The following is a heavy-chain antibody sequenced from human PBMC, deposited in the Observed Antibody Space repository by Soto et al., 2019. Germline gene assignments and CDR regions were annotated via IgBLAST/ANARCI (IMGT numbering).Heavy chain of an antibody. V-gene: IGHV3-23*01. CDR1: GFTFSDFT. CDR3: ARPFPDKTYYYSGMDV. Sequence: EVQLSQSGGGLVQPGESLTLSCSASGFTFSDFTMSWIRQSPGKGLEWVCTISRSGDRTFYADSVRGRLTVSRDNSINALFLKVNSLRADETAIYYCARPFPDKTYYYSGMDVWGQGTAVTVSS. CDR2: ISRSGDRT. J-gene: IGHJ6*02. D-gene: IGHD2-21*01.